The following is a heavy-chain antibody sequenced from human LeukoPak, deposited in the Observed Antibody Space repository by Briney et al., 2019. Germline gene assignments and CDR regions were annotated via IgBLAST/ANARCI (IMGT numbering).Heavy chain of an antibody. CDR3: ARQIGIAARRFDY. CDR2: INHSGST. D-gene: IGHD6-6*01. V-gene: IGHV4-34*01. CDR1: GGSFSGYY. Sequence: SETLSLTCAVYGGSFSGYYWSWIRQPPGKGLEWIGEINHSGSTNYNPSLKSRVTISVDTSKNQFSLKLSSVTAADTAVYYCARQIGIAARRFDYWGQGTLVTVSS. J-gene: IGHJ4*02.